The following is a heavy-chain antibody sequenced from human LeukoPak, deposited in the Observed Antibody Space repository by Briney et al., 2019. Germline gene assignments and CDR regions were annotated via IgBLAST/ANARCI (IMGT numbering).Heavy chain of an antibody. V-gene: IGHV3-66*01. CDR1: GFTVSSNY. Sequence: PGGSLRLSCAASGFTVSSNYMSWVRQAPGKGLEWVSVIYSSGSTYYADSVKGRFTISRDNSKNTLYLQMNSLRTEDTAVYYCARDEGEDYYGSGSYSNWGQGTLVTVSS. J-gene: IGHJ4*02. D-gene: IGHD3-10*01. CDR2: IYSSGST. CDR3: ARDEGEDYYGSGSYSN.